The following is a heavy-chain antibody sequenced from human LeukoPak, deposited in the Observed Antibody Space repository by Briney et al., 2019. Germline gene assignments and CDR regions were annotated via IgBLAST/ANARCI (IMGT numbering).Heavy chain of an antibody. V-gene: IGHV1-2*02. CDR2: INPNNGGT. J-gene: IGHJ4*02. Sequence: ASVKVSCKASGYTFTGYYMHWVRQAPGQGLEWMGWINPNNGGTNYAQKFQGRVTMTRDTSISTAYMELSRLRSDDTAVYYCAREYYYDSSGTIWGQGTLVTVSS. CDR1: GYTFTGYY. CDR3: AREYYYDSSGTI. D-gene: IGHD3-22*01.